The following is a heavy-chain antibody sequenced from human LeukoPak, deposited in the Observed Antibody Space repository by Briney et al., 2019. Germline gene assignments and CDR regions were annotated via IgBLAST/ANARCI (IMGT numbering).Heavy chain of an antibody. Sequence: SETLSLTCTVSGGSISSSSYYWGWIRQPPGKGLEWIGSIYYSGSTYYNPSLKSRVTIFADTSKNQFSLKLSSVTAADTAVYYCARLGGGSSYPLWGQGILVTVSS. D-gene: IGHD1-26*01. V-gene: IGHV4-39*01. CDR3: ARLGGGSSYPL. CDR1: GGSISSSSYY. J-gene: IGHJ4*02. CDR2: IYYSGST.